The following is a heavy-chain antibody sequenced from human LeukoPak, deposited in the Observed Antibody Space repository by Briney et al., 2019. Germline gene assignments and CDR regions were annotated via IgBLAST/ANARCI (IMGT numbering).Heavy chain of an antibody. V-gene: IGHV1-2*02. D-gene: IGHD3-9*01. CDR2: INSDSGST. CDR3: ARNFDMKGFDP. Sequence: ASVKVSCKASGYTFTGYYMNWVRQAPGQGLEWMGWINSDSGSTKYAQKFQGRVTMTRDTSITTVYMDLTRLTSDDTAVYYCARNFDMKGFDPWGQGTLVTVSS. CDR1: GYTFTGYY. J-gene: IGHJ5*02.